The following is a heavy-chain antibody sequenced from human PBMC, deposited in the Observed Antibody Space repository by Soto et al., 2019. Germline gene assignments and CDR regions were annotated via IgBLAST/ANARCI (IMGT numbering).Heavy chain of an antibody. V-gene: IGHV3-30*03. Sequence: QVQLVESGGGVVQPGRSLRLSCAASGFSFSNYGVNWVRQPLGKGLEWVAVISNDGITQYYADSVKGRFTISRDNSKNSQSLQMNSLRPEDTAIYYCHLDDYGDFWGQGALVTVSS. CDR2: ISNDGITQ. D-gene: IGHD3-10*01. J-gene: IGHJ4*02. CDR3: HLDDYGDF. CDR1: GFSFSNYG.